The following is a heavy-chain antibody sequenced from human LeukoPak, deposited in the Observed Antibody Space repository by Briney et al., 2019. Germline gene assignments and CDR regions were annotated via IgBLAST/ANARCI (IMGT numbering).Heavy chain of an antibody. CDR3: AKGAVRVRYYNWFDP. Sequence: GRSLRLSCAASAFTFDDYGMHWVRQAPGKGLEWVSGISWNSGSIGYADSVKGRFTISRDNAKNSLYLQMNSLRAEDTALYYCAKGAVRVRYYNWFDPWGQGTLVTVSS. D-gene: IGHD3-9*01. CDR1: AFTFDDYG. V-gene: IGHV3-9*01. CDR2: ISWNSGSI. J-gene: IGHJ5*02.